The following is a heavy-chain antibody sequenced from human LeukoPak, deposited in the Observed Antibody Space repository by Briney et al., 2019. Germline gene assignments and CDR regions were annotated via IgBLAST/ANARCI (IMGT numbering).Heavy chain of an antibody. CDR1: GFTFSNYW. D-gene: IGHD4-17*01. CDR2: MKHDGSEK. Sequence: QAGGSLRLSCVGSGFTFSNYWMNWVRQAPGKGLEWVANMKHDGSEKYYVDSVRGRFTISRDNAKNSLFLQMNSLRAEDTAVYYCARGQVTAVTGLAAFDIWGQGTMITVSS. J-gene: IGHJ3*02. CDR3: ARGQVTAVTGLAAFDI. V-gene: IGHV3-7*04.